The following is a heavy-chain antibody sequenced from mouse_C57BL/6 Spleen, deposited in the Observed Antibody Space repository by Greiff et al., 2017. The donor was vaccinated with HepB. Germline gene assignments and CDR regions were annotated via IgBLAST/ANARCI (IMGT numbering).Heavy chain of an antibody. CDR2: IHPNSGST. Sequence: QVQLQQPGAELVKPGASVKLSCKASGYTFTSYWMHWVKQRPGQGLEWIGMIHPNSGSTNYNEKFKSKATLTVDKSSSTAYMQLSSLTSEDSAVYYCARDMGYDGYPWFAYWGQGTLVTVSA. D-gene: IGHD2-3*01. CDR1: GYTFTSYW. CDR3: ARDMGYDGYPWFAY. J-gene: IGHJ3*01. V-gene: IGHV1-64*01.